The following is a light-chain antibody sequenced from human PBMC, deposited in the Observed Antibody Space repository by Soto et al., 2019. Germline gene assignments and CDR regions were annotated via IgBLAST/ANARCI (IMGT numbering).Light chain of an antibody. CDR3: QQYGSSSLT. CDR2: VAS. V-gene: IGKV3-20*01. Sequence: EIVLTQSPGTLSLSPGERATLSCRASQSVSNNYLAWYQQKPGQAPRLLIYVASNRATGIPDRFSGSGSGTDFTLTISRLEPEDFAVYYCQQYGSSSLTFGGGTKVEIK. J-gene: IGKJ4*01. CDR1: QSVSNNY.